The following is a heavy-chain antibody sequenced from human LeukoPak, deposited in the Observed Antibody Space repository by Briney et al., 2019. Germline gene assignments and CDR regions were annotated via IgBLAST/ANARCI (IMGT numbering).Heavy chain of an antibody. D-gene: IGHD6-13*01. CDR3: AKGRAGAFDT. J-gene: IGHJ3*02. CDR1: GFAFSSYA. V-gene: IGHV3-23*01. Sequence: GGSLRLSCAASGFAFSSYAMSWARQAPGKGLEWVSAISGSGGSIYYADSVKGRFTISRDNSKNTLYLQMNSLRAEDTAVYYCAKGRAGAFDTWGQGTMVTVSS. CDR2: ISGSGGSI.